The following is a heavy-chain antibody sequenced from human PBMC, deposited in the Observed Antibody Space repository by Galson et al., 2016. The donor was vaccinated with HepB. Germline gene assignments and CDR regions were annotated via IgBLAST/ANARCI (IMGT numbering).Heavy chain of an antibody. D-gene: IGHD1-7*01. CDR1: GFNFISHG. V-gene: IGHV3-33*01. CDR2: IWYDGSRK. CDR3: ARDGTPLTIYGTAKGGMYV. Sequence: SLRLSCAASGFNFISHGMHWVRQAPGKGLEWVGVIWYDGSRKLFADSVKGRFTITRDNSKNTVFLQMTSLRAEDTAVYYCARDGTPLTIYGTAKGGMYVWGRGTTVTVSA. J-gene: IGHJ6*04.